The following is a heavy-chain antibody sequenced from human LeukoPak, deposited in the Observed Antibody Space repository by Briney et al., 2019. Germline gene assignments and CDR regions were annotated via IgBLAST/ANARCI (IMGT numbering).Heavy chain of an antibody. CDR2: IKSKTDGGTT. CDR3: TTVRCSSTSCYYEI. J-gene: IGHJ4*02. D-gene: IGHD2-2*01. Sequence: GGSLRLSCAASGFTFSNAWMSWVRQAPGKGQEWVGRIKSKTDGGTTDYAAPVKGRFTISRDDSKNTLYLQMNSLKTEDTAVYYCTTVRCSSTSCYYEIWGQGTLVTVSS. CDR1: GFTFSNAW. V-gene: IGHV3-15*01.